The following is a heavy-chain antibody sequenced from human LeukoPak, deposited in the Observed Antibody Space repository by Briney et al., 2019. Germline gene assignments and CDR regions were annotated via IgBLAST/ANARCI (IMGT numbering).Heavy chain of an antibody. CDR3: ARDISSGPYGGPYYYMDV. V-gene: IGHV4-4*09. CDR2: IYTSGST. D-gene: IGHD3-22*01. CDR1: GGSISSYY. J-gene: IGHJ6*03. Sequence: PSETLSLTCTVSGGSISSYYWSWIRQPPGKGLEWIGYIYTSGSTNYNPSLKSRVTISVGTSKNQFSLKLSSVTAADTAVYYCARDISSGPYGGPYYYMDVWGKGTTVTVSS.